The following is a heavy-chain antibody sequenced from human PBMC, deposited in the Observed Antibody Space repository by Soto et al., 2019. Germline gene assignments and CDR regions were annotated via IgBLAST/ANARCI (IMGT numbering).Heavy chain of an antibody. V-gene: IGHV1-69*13. CDR3: ARGYSGNVLDF. D-gene: IGHD5-12*01. J-gene: IGHJ4*02. CDR1: GGTFSRNA. Sequence: SVKVSCKAPGGTFSRNAITWVRQGPGQGLEWMGRIFPAFGAANYAQTFEARLTVTADESTSTAYMELSSLPSDDTAVYYSARGYSGNVLDFWGQGTRVTVSP. CDR2: IFPAFGAA.